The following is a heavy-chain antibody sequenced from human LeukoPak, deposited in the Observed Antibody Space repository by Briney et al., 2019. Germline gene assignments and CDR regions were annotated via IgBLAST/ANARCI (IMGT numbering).Heavy chain of an antibody. Sequence: GGSLRLSCVASGFTFSRYAMSWVRQAPGKGLEWVSVISGSGDTTYYADSVKGRFTISRDNSKLYLQMNSLRAADTAVYFCAKRKDGYGSIDYWGQGTLVTVSS. V-gene: IGHV3-23*01. CDR1: GFTFSRYA. CDR3: AKRKDGYGSIDY. CDR2: ISGSGDTT. J-gene: IGHJ4*02. D-gene: IGHD3-10*01.